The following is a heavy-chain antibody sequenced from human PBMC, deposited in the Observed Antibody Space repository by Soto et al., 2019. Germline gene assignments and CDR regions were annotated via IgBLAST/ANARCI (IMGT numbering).Heavy chain of an antibody. V-gene: IGHV1-69*01. J-gene: IGHJ4*02. D-gene: IGHD6-13*01. CDR2: IIPIFGTA. CDR3: ARGEGAAAGTGTPLDY. Sequence: QVQLVQSGAEVKKPGSSVKVSCTASGGTFSSYAISWVRQAPGQGLEWMGGIIPIFGTANYAQKFQGRVTITADESTSTAYMELSSLRSEDTAVYYCARGEGAAAGTGTPLDYWGQGTLVTVSS. CDR1: GGTFSSYA.